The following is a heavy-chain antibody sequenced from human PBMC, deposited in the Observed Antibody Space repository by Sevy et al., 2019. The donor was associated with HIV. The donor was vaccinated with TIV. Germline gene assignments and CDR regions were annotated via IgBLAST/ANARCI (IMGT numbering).Heavy chain of an antibody. D-gene: IGHD1-26*01. V-gene: IGHV3-21*01. J-gene: IGHJ3*02. CDR3: ARFISGELRAFAI. CDR2: ISSSSSYI. CDR1: GFTFSSYS. Sequence: GGALRLSCAASGFTFSSYSMNWVRQAPGKGLEWVSSISSSSSYIYYADSVKGRFTISRDNAKNSLYLQMNSLRAEDTAVYYCARFISGELRAFAIWGQATMVTVSS.